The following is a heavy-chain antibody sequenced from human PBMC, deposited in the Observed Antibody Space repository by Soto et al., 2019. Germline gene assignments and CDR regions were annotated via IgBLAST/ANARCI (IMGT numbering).Heavy chain of an antibody. CDR1: EITFVYAW. CDR2: IKSKSDGETT. V-gene: IGHV3-15*01. CDR3: TSGSGGYDPYDMDF. J-gene: IGHJ6*02. Sequence: PGGSLRLSCAASEITFVYAWMSWVRQAPGKGLEWVGRIKSKSDGETTDLAAPVRGRFIISRDDSKNTLYLQMNSLKTEDTAVYYCTSGSGGYDPYDMDFWGQGTTVTVSS. D-gene: IGHD6-19*01.